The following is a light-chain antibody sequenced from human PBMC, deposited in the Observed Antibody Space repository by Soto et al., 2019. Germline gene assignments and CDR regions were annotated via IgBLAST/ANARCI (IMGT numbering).Light chain of an antibody. J-gene: IGKJ5*01. V-gene: IGKV1-39*01. CDR3: QQSYSTPIT. CDR1: QSISSF. Sequence: DIQMTQSPSSLSASVGDRVSITCRASQSISSFLNWYQQKPGKAPKLLIYTASNLHSGVPSRFSGSESGTYFTLTITSLQPEDFATYYCQQSYSTPITFGQGTRLEIK. CDR2: TAS.